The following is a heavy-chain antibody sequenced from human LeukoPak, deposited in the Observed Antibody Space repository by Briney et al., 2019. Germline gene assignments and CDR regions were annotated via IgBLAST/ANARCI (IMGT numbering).Heavy chain of an antibody. J-gene: IGHJ4*02. CDR2: INPNSGGT. CDR3: AREEGMISGSSWYVGAFDY. D-gene: IGHD6-13*01. V-gene: IGHV1-2*02. Sequence: VASVKVSCKASGYTFTGYYMHWVRQAPGQGLEWMGWINPNSGGTNYAQKFQGRVTMTRDTSISTAYMELSRLRSDDTAVYYCAREEGMISGSSWYVGAFDYWGQGTLVTVSS. CDR1: GYTFTGYY.